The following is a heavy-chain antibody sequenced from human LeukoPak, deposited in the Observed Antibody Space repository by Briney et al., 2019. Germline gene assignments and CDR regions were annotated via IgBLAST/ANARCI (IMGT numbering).Heavy chain of an antibody. V-gene: IGHV4-39*01. J-gene: IGHJ6*03. CDR2: IYYSGST. D-gene: IGHD6-19*01. CDR3: ARVSGQFYFYYYMDV. CDR1: GGSIRSSSYY. Sequence: SGTLSLTCAVSGGSIRSSSYYWGWIRQPPGKGLEWIGSIYYSGSTYSNPSLKSRVTISLDTSKNQFSLRLSSLTAADTAVYYCARVSGQFYFYYYMDVWGKGTTVTISS.